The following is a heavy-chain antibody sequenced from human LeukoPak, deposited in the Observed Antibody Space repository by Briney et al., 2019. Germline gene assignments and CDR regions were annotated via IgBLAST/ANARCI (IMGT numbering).Heavy chain of an antibody. V-gene: IGHV4-59*01. CDR1: GGSISSYY. CDR2: IYYSGST. D-gene: IGHD1-26*01. J-gene: IGHJ5*02. CDR3: ARVNGSYSDWFDP. Sequence: SETLSLTCAVSGGSISSYYWSWIRQPPGKGLEWIGYIYYSGSTNYNPSLKSRVTISVDTSKNQFSLKLSSVTAADTAVYYCARVNGSYSDWFDPWGQGTLVTVSS.